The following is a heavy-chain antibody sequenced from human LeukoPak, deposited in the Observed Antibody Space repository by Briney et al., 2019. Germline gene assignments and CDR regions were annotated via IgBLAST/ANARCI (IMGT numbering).Heavy chain of an antibody. J-gene: IGHJ5*02. Sequence: SVKVSCKASGGTFSSYAISWVRQAPGQGLEWMGGIIPIFGTANYAQKFQGRVTITADESTSTAYMELSSLRSEDTDVYYCARQIRWTNWFDPWGQGTLVTVSS. CDR1: GGTFSSYA. CDR3: ARQIRWTNWFDP. V-gene: IGHV1-69*13. D-gene: IGHD1-1*01. CDR2: IIPIFGTA.